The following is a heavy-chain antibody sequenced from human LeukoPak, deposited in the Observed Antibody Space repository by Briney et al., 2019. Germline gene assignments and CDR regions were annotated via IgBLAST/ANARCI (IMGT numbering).Heavy chain of an antibody. CDR2: TYYRSKWYN. J-gene: IGHJ6*02. CDR3: SRETEDIVVIPAANPTFSYFFYGMDV. Sequence: SQTLSLTCAISGDSVSSYSAAWDWIRQSPSRGLEWLGRTYYRSKWYNDYAVCVKSRININPDTSKNQFSLQVNSVTPEDTAVYYCSRETEDIVVIPAANPTFSYFFYGMDVWGQGTTVTVSS. D-gene: IGHD2-2*01. V-gene: IGHV6-1*01. CDR1: GDSVSSYSAA.